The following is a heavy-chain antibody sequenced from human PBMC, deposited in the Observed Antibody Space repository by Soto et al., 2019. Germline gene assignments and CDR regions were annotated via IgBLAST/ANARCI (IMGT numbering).Heavy chain of an antibody. V-gene: IGHV3-64*01. CDR1: GFPFSTYS. CDR3: ASQSHYSSGYSFDY. J-gene: IGHJ4*02. Sequence: GGSLSLSCAASGFPFSTYSMHWVRQAPGKGLEYVSAISSNGGYTYYANSLKGRFTISRDNSKNTLYLQMDSLRAEDMAVYYWASQSHYSSGYSFDYWGQGTLVTVSS. CDR2: ISSNGGYT. D-gene: IGHD3-22*01.